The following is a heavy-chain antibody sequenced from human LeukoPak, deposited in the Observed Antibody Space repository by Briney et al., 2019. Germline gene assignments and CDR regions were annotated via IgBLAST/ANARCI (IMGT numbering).Heavy chain of an antibody. CDR1: GYTLSELS. CDR2: FDPGDDET. J-gene: IGHJ5*01. Sequence: ASVKVSCKVSGYTLSELSMHWVRQAPGKGLEWMGGFDPGDDETIYAQKFQGRVTMTEDTSTDTAYLELSSLRSEDTAVYFCATEKDLLLDSWGQGTLVTVSS. CDR3: ATEKDLLLDS. D-gene: IGHD1-26*01. V-gene: IGHV1-24*01.